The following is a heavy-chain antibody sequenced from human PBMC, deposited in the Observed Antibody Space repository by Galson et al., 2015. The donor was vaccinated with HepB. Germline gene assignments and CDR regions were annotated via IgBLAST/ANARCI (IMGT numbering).Heavy chain of an antibody. CDR3: AREPYWFRAFDI. Sequence: SLRLSCAASGFTFSSYSMNWVRQAPGKGLEWVSYISSSGSTIYYADSVKGRFTISRDNAKNSLYLQMNSLKAEDTAVYYCAREPYWFRAFDIWGQGTMVTVSS. CDR1: GFTFSSYS. J-gene: IGHJ3*02. CDR2: ISSSGSTI. D-gene: IGHD3-10*01. V-gene: IGHV3-48*04.